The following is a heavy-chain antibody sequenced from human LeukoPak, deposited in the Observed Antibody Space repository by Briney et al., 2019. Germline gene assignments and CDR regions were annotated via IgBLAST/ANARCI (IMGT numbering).Heavy chain of an antibody. CDR3: ARDPSGDTQLDP. CDR1: GFTFSSYA. Sequence: PGGSLRLSCAASGFTFSSYAMHWVRQAPGKGLEWVAVISYDGSNKYYADSVKGRFTISRDNSKNTLYLQMNSLRAEDTAVYYCARDPSGDTQLDPWGQGTLVTVSS. V-gene: IGHV3-30-3*01. J-gene: IGHJ5*02. CDR2: ISYDGSNK. D-gene: IGHD3-10*01.